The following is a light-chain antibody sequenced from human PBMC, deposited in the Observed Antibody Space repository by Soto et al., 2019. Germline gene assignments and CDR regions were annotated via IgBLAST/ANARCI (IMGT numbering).Light chain of an antibody. V-gene: IGKV1-27*01. CDR3: QKFNSAPQT. CDR1: QGISNY. CDR2: DAS. Sequence: DIQMTQSPSSLSASVGDRVSINCRASQGISNYLAWYQQRPGTVPKLLIYDASTLQPGVPSRFSGSGSGTDFTLTISSLQPEDVATYYCQKFNSAPQTFGQGTKVEIK. J-gene: IGKJ1*01.